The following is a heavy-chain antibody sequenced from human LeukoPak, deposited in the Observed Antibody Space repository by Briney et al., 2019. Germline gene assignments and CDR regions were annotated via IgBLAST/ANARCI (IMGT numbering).Heavy chain of an antibody. V-gene: IGHV4-39*07. CDR2: IYYSGST. J-gene: IGHJ4*02. D-gene: IGHD5-12*01. Sequence: SETLSLTCTVSGGSISSSSYYWGWIRQPPGKGLEWIGSIYYSGSTYYNPSLKSRVTISVDTSKNQFSLRLSSVTAADTAVYYCARVTGYMVEDYFDYWGQGTLVTVSS. CDR1: GGSISSSSYY. CDR3: ARVTGYMVEDYFDY.